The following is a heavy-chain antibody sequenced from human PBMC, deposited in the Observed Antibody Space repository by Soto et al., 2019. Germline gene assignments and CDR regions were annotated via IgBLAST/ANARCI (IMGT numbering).Heavy chain of an antibody. CDR1: GYSFTSYG. V-gene: IGHV1-18*01. J-gene: IGHJ4*02. CDR3: ARDHDFWSGYRNLDY. CDR2: ISAYNGNT. D-gene: IGHD3-3*01. Sequence: EASVKVSCKASGYSFTSYGISWVRQAPGQGLEWMGWISAYNGNTNYAQKLQGRVTMTTDTSTSTAYMELRSLRSDDTAVYYCARDHDFWSGYRNLDYWGQGTLVTVSS.